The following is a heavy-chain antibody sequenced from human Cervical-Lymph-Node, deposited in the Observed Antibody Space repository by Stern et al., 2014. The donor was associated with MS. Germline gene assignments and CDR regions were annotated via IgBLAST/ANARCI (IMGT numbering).Heavy chain of an antibody. Sequence: EVQLVESGGGLVQPGGPLKLSCVVSGLSFSDAAVHWVRQASGKGLEWVGRIRGKAKNYATSYAASVKGRFTISRTDSKNTAFLLMNSLKSEDTAVYYCSPASAIWGQGTVVTVSS. CDR2: IRGKAKNYAT. CDR1: GLSFSDAA. J-gene: IGHJ3*02. CDR3: SPASAI. V-gene: IGHV3-73*02.